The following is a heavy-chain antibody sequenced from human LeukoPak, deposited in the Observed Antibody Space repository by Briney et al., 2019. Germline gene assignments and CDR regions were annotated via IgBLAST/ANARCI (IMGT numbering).Heavy chain of an antibody. V-gene: IGHV3-48*02. CDR2: ISDGSSTI. J-gene: IGHJ4*02. CDR1: GFTFSSYS. CDR3: ARETVGLDY. D-gene: IGHD4-23*01. Sequence: GGSLRLSCAASGFTFSSYSMNWVRQAPGKGLEWVSYISDGSSTIYYADSVRGRFTISRDNAKNSLYLQINSLRDEDTAVYYCARETVGLDYWGQGTLVTVSS.